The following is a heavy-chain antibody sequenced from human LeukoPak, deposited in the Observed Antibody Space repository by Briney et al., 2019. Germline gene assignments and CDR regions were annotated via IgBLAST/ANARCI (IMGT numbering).Heavy chain of an antibody. CDR1: GFTFSSYG. CDR3: ARGGYYYDSSGYLRDP. Sequence: GGSLRLSCAASGFTFSSYGMPWVRQAPGKGLEWVAVIWYDGSNKYYADSVKGRFTISRDNSKNTLYLQMNSLRAEDTAVYYCARGGYYYDSSGYLRDPWGQGTLVTVSS. CDR2: IWYDGSNK. D-gene: IGHD3-22*01. J-gene: IGHJ5*02. V-gene: IGHV3-33*01.